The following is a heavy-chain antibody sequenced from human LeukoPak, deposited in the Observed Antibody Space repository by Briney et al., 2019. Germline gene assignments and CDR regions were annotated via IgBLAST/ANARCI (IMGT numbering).Heavy chain of an antibody. CDR2: INHSGST. Sequence: SETLSLTCAVYGGSFSGYYWSWIRQPPGKGLEWIGEINHSGSTNYNPSLKSRVTISVDTSKNQFSLKLSSVTAADTAVYYCARDLPSWYIGIGAFDIWGQGTMVTVSS. V-gene: IGHV4-34*01. D-gene: IGHD6-13*01. J-gene: IGHJ3*02. CDR3: ARDLPSWYIGIGAFDI. CDR1: GGSFSGYY.